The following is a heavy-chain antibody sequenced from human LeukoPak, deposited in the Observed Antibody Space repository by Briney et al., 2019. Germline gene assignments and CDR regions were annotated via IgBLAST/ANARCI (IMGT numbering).Heavy chain of an antibody. Sequence: GGSLRFSCAASGFTFSSYAMSWVRQAPGKGLEWVSAISGSGGSTYYADSVKGRFTISRDNSKNTLYLQMNSLRAEDTAVYYCAKDLVPAAIAGGYYYGMDVWGQGTTVTVSS. CDR2: ISGSGGST. D-gene: IGHD2-2*01. V-gene: IGHV3-23*01. J-gene: IGHJ6*02. CDR3: AKDLVPAAIAGGYYYGMDV. CDR1: GFTFSSYA.